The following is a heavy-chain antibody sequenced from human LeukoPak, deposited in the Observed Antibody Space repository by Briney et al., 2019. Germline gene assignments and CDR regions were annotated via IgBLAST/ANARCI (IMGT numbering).Heavy chain of an antibody. CDR1: GYTFTSYA. CDR3: ARAYSSGLIDY. CDR2: MNPNSGNT. J-gene: IGHJ4*02. D-gene: IGHD6-19*01. Sequence: ASVKVSCKASGYTFTSYAMNWVRQATGQGLEWMGWMNPNSGNTGYAQRFQGRVTMTRNTSISTAYMELSSLRSEDTAVYYCARAYSSGLIDYWGQGTLVTVSS. V-gene: IGHV1-8*02.